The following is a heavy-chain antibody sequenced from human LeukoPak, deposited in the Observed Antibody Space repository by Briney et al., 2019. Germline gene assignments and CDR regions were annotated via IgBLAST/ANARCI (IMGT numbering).Heavy chain of an antibody. CDR1: GFTFTNAW. CDR3: ARTYCSRGSCYLDY. J-gene: IGHJ4*02. D-gene: IGHD2-15*01. Sequence: KPGGSLRLSCAASGFTFTNAWMSWVRQAPGKGLEWVSYISGSSTYTNYADSVKGRFTISRDNAKNSVYLQMMSLRAEDTAVYFCARTYCSRGSCYLDYWGQGTLVTVSS. V-gene: IGHV3-11*03. CDR2: ISGSSTYT.